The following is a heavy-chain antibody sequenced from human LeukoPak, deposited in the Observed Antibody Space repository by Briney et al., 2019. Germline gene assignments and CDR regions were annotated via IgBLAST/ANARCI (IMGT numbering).Heavy chain of an antibody. CDR1: GGSFSGYY. D-gene: IGHD4-23*01. CDR2: INHSGST. V-gene: IGHV4-34*01. J-gene: IGHJ4*02. CDR3: ATMDYGGNPGNFDY. Sequence: SETLSLTCAVYGGSFSGYYWSWIRQPPGKGLEWIGEINHSGSTNYNPSLKSRVTISVDTSKNQFSLKLSSVTAVDTAVYYCATMDYGGNPGNFDYWGQGTLVTVSS.